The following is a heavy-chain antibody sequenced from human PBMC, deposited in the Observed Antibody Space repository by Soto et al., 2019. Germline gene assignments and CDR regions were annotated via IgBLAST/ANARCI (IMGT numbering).Heavy chain of an antibody. Sequence: EVQLLESGGGLVQPGGSLRLSCAASGFTFTNYAMTWVRQAPGKGLEWVSISSGSGSGGSTNYADSVKGRFPISRDNSQNTLYLQMNSLRVEDTAVYYCAKDRDDYRNYVFDYWGQGTLVTVSS. V-gene: IGHV3-23*01. CDR1: GFTFTNYA. CDR2: SSGSGSGGST. D-gene: IGHD4-4*01. J-gene: IGHJ4*02. CDR3: AKDRDDYRNYVFDY.